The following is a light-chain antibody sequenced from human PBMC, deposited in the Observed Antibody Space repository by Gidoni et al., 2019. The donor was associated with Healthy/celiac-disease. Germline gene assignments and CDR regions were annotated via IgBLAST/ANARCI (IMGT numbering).Light chain of an antibody. J-gene: IGKJ4*01. Sequence: EIVLTQSPGTLSLSPGERATLSCRASQSFSSSYLAWYQQKPGQAPRLLIYGASSRATGIPDRFSGSGSGTDFTLTISRLEPEDFAVYYCQQYGSSLLFGGGTKVEIK. CDR1: QSFSSSY. CDR2: GAS. V-gene: IGKV3-20*01. CDR3: QQYGSSLL.